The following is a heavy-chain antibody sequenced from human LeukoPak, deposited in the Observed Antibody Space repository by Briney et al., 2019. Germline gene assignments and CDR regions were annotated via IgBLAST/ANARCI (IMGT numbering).Heavy chain of an antibody. Sequence: SETLSLTCAVNGGSFSGYYWSWIRQPPGKGLEWIGEINHSGSTNYNPSLKSRVTISVDTSKNQFSLKLSSVTAADTAVYYCARGVRQWLAHGVDYWGQGTLVTVSS. V-gene: IGHV4-34*01. CDR1: GGSFSGYY. D-gene: IGHD6-19*01. CDR3: ARGVRQWLAHGVDY. J-gene: IGHJ4*02. CDR2: INHSGST.